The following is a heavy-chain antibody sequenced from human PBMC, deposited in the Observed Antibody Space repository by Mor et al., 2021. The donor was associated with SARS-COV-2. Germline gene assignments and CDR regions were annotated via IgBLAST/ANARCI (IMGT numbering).Heavy chain of an antibody. V-gene: IGHV1-2*02. D-gene: IGHD3-16*01. Sequence: NYAQKFQGRVTMTRDTSISTAYMELSRLRSDDTAVYYCAGGEEYYFDYWGQGTLVTVSS. CDR3: AGGEEYYFDY. J-gene: IGHJ4*02.